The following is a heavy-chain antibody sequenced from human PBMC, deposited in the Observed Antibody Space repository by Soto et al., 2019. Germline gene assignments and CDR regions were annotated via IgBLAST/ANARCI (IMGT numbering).Heavy chain of an antibody. D-gene: IGHD2-2*01. Sequence: GASVKVSCTASGYTFSNYYMHWVRQAPGQGLEWMGGINPNGDTTYYAQKFLGRLTVTRDTSTSTVYMELSSLRSEDTAVYYCAREGATAAKMFDYWGQGTLVTVSS. CDR3: AREGATAAKMFDY. J-gene: IGHJ4*02. V-gene: IGHV1-46*01. CDR2: INPNGDTT. CDR1: GYTFSNYY.